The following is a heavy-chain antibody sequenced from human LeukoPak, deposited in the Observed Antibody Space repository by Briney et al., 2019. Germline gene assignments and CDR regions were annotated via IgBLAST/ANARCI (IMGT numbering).Heavy chain of an antibody. CDR1: GFTFSSYA. V-gene: IGHV3-30-3*01. J-gene: IGHJ3*02. CDR2: ISYDGSNK. D-gene: IGHD3-3*01. Sequence: GGSLRLSCAASGFTFSSYAMHWVRQAPGKGLEWVAVISYDGSNKYYADSVKGRFTISRDNSKNTLYLQMNSLRAEDTAVYYCARSWNAFDIWGQGTMVTVSS. CDR3: ARSWNAFDI.